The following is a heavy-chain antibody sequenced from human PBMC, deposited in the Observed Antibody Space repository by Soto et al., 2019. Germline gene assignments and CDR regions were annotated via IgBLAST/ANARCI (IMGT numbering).Heavy chain of an antibody. Sequence: VQLVESGGGLVQPGGSLRLSCAASGFTFSSSWMHWVRQVPGKGLVWVSRMNSDGSTTNYADSAKGRFTISRDNAKNTLYLQMNSLSAEDTAVYSCARGGGGLDVWGQGTAVTVSS. V-gene: IGHV3-74*01. CDR2: MNSDGSTT. J-gene: IGHJ6*02. CDR3: ARGGGGLDV. D-gene: IGHD3-10*01. CDR1: GFTFSSSW.